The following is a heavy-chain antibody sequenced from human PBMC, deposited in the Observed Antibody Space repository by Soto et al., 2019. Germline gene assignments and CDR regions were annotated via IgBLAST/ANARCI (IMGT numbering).Heavy chain of an antibody. V-gene: IGHV1-8*02. Sequence: GASVKVSCKASGDAFTAYYLHWVRQAPGHGLEWMGWMNPNSGNTGYAQKFQGRVTMTRNTSISTAYMELSSLRSEDTAVYYCARTLYGDNVDYWGQGTLVTVSS. D-gene: IGHD4-17*01. CDR3: ARTLYGDNVDY. CDR2: MNPNSGNT. J-gene: IGHJ4*02. CDR1: GDAFTAYY.